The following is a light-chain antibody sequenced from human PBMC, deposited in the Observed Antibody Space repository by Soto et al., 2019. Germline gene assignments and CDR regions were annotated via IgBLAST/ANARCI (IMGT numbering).Light chain of an antibody. CDR3: QQYNDWPPIT. J-gene: IGKJ3*01. CDR2: GAS. V-gene: IGKV3-15*01. Sequence: EVVMTQSPATLSLSPGERATLSCRASQSVSSDLAWYQQKPGQAPRLLIYGASTRATDIPARFSGGGSGTEFTLNISNLQSEDFGIYYCQQYNDWPPITFGPVTKVDIK. CDR1: QSVSSD.